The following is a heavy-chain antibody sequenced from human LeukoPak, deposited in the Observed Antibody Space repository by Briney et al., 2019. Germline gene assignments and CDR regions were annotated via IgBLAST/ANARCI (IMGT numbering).Heavy chain of an antibody. Sequence: GLSLRLSCVASGFTFSNYAMSWVRQAPGKGLEWLSAIVGSGATTYYADSVKGRFTISRDNSKNTLFLQMNSLRAEDTAVYYCAKWGDYDILTGYYDSDYWGQGTLVTVSS. CDR2: IVGSGATT. D-gene: IGHD3-9*01. CDR1: GFTFSNYA. V-gene: IGHV3-23*01. J-gene: IGHJ4*02. CDR3: AKWGDYDILTGYYDSDY.